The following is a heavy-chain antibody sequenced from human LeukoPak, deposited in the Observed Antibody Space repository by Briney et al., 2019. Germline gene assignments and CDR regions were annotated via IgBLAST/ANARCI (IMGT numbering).Heavy chain of an antibody. CDR1: GYSISSSYY. J-gene: IGHJ4*02. V-gene: IGHV4-38-2*02. Sequence: SETLSLTCTVSGYSISSSYYWGWIRQPPGKGLEWIGSIYHSGSTYYNPSLKSRVAISVDTSKNQFSLKLSSVTAADTAVYYCARASSYDFWSGYYSSFDYWGQGTLVTVSS. CDR2: IYHSGST. CDR3: ARASSYDFWSGYYSSFDY. D-gene: IGHD3-3*01.